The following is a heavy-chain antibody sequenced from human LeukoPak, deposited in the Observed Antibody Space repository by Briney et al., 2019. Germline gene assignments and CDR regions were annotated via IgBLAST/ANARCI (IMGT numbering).Heavy chain of an antibody. CDR1: GGSISSSSYY. Sequence: SETLSLTCTVSGGSISSSSYYWGWLRQPPGKGLEWIGSIYYSGSIYYNPSLKSRVTISVDTSKNQFSLKLSSVTAADTAVYYCARDCGGDCSILGFDYWGQGTLVTVSS. CDR2: IYYSGSI. CDR3: ARDCGGDCSILGFDY. J-gene: IGHJ4*02. D-gene: IGHD2-21*02. V-gene: IGHV4-39*07.